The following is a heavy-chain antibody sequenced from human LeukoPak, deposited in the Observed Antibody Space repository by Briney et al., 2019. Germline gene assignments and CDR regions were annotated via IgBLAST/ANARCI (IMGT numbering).Heavy chain of an antibody. V-gene: IGHV1-8*01. D-gene: IGHD6-13*01. Sequence: ASVKVSCKASGYTFTSYDINWVRQATGQGLEWMGWMNPNSGNTGYAQKFQGRVTMTRNTSISTAYMELSSLRSEDTAVYYCASAGGTAAADAFDIWGQGTMVTVSS. CDR2: MNPNSGNT. J-gene: IGHJ3*02. CDR1: GYTFTSYD. CDR3: ASAGGTAAADAFDI.